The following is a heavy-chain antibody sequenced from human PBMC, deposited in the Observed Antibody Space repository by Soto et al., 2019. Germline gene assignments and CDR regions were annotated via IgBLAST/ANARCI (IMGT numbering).Heavy chain of an antibody. D-gene: IGHD1-1*01. J-gene: IGHJ6*02. CDR3: ARAPNPIWNYYGMDV. CDR2: IYYSRST. Sequence: QVQLQESGTGQVKPSQTLSLTCTVSGGSVNSGGYHWSWIRQHPGKGLEWIGDIYYSRSTYYNPSLKSRVTISIDTATNHFSLHLSALTAADTAVYYCARAPNPIWNYYGMDVWGQGTTFTVSS. CDR1: GGSVNSGGYH. V-gene: IGHV4-31*03.